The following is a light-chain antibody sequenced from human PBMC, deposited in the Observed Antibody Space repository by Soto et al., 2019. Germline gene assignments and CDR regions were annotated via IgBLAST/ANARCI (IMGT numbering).Light chain of an antibody. CDR1: QSISTY. Sequence: DIQMTQSPSTLSASVGDRVTITCRASQSISTYLAWYQQKPGQAPKLLIFDASTLKTGVPLRFRGSGSGTEFTLTISSLQPDDFATYYCQQHTSYSATFGGGTKVEIK. J-gene: IGKJ4*01. V-gene: IGKV1-5*01. CDR3: QQHTSYSAT. CDR2: DAS.